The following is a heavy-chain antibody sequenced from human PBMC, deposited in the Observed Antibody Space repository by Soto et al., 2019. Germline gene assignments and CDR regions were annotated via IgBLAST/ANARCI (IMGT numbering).Heavy chain of an antibody. Sequence: SQTLSLTCAISGDSVSSNSAAWNWIRQSPSRGLEWLGRTYYRSKWYNDYAVSVKSRITINPDTSKNQFSLQLNSVTPEDTAVYYCARGSSNYYDSSGYFSYWGQGTLVTVSS. V-gene: IGHV6-1*01. CDR3: ARGSSNYYDSSGYFSY. CDR1: GDSVSSNSAA. D-gene: IGHD3-22*01. CDR2: TYYRSKWYN. J-gene: IGHJ4*02.